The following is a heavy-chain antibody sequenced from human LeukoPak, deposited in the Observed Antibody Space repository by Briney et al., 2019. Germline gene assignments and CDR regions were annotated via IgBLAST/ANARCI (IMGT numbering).Heavy chain of an antibody. Sequence: GGSLRLSCAASGFTFSSYGMHWVRQAPGKGLEWVAVISYDGSNKYYADSVKGRFTISRDNSKSTLYLQMNSLRAEDTAVYYCAKGGYSSGWYFDYWGQGTLVTVSS. D-gene: IGHD6-19*01. CDR1: GFTFSSYG. J-gene: IGHJ4*02. CDR2: ISYDGSNK. V-gene: IGHV3-30*18. CDR3: AKGGYSSGWYFDY.